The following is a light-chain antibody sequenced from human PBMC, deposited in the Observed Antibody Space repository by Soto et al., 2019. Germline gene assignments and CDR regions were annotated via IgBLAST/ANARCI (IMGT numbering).Light chain of an antibody. CDR2: WAS. J-gene: IGKJ1*01. V-gene: IGKV4-1*01. CDR1: QSLLYSPNNKNY. Sequence: DIVMTQSPDSLAVSLGERATIDCKSSQSLLYSPNNKNYLAWYQQKPRQPPKLLIYWASTRESGVPDRFTGRASRTDFPLTISSLQAEDVAVYYHQQYYEAPQTFGRGTKVEIK. CDR3: QQYYEAPQT.